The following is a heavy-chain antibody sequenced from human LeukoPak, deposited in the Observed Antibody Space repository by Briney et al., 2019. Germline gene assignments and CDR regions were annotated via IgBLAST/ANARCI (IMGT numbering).Heavy chain of an antibody. D-gene: IGHD4-23*01. CDR2: INHSGST. CDR1: GGSLSGYY. V-gene: IGHV4-34*01. CDR3: AGGTYGGTFDY. J-gene: IGHJ4*02. Sequence: PSETLSLTCAVYGGSLSGYYWSWIRQPPGKGLEWIGEINHSGSTNYNPSLKSRVTISVDTSKNQFSLKLSSVTAADTAVYYCAGGTYGGTFDYWGQGTLVTVSS.